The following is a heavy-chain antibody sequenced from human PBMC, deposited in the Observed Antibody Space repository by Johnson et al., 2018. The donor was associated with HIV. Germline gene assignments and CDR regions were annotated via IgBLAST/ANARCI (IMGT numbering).Heavy chain of an antibody. CDR2: ISYDGSNK. V-gene: IGHV3-30-3*01. CDR3: ARMSVPILRPRPSDYGDGPRAFDI. CDR1: GFAFSSYA. Sequence: QVQLVESGGGLVKPGGSLRLSCAASGFAFSSYAMHWVRQAPGKGLEWVAVISYDGSNKYYADSVKGRFTISRDNSKNTLYLQMNSLRAEDTAVYYCARMSVPILRPRPSDYGDGPRAFDIWGQGTMVTVSS. J-gene: IGHJ3*02. D-gene: IGHD4-17*01.